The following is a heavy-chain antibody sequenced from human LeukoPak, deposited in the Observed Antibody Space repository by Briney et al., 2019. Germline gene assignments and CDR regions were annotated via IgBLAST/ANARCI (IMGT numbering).Heavy chain of an antibody. D-gene: IGHD2-2*01. V-gene: IGHV1-2*02. Sequence: GASVKVSCKASGYTFTGYYMHWVRQAPGQGLEWMGWIKPNSGGTNYAQKFQGRVTMTRDTSISTAYMELSRLRSDDTAVYYCARDEGYCGSTSCSNYYYYGMDVWGQGTTVTVSS. CDR3: ARDEGYCGSTSCSNYYYYGMDV. J-gene: IGHJ6*02. CDR1: GYTFTGYY. CDR2: IKPNSGGT.